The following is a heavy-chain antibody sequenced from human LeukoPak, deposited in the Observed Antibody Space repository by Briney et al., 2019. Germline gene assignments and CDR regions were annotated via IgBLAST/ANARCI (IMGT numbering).Heavy chain of an antibody. D-gene: IGHD5-24*01. Sequence: GGSLRLSCAASRFNFNSFVMGWVRQPPGKGLEWVSSISTSSGYIFYADSVKGRLTISRDNSKNTLYLQMNSLRAEDTAVYYCAREMDGYNPGGVDYWGQGTLVTVSS. V-gene: IGHV3-21*04. CDR2: ISTSSGYI. J-gene: IGHJ4*02. CDR1: RFNFNSFV. CDR3: AREMDGYNPGGVDY.